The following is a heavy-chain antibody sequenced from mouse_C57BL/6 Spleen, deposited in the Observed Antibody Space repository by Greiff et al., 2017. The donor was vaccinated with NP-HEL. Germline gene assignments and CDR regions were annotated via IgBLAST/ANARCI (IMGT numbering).Heavy chain of an antibody. Sequence: QVQLKESGPGLVAPSQSLSITCTVSGFSLTSYGVDWVRQSPGKGLEWLGVIWGVGSTNYNSALKSRLSISKDNSKGQVCLKMNSLQTDDTAMYYCATNYYGSSLAWFAYWGQGTLVTVSA. V-gene: IGHV2-6*01. J-gene: IGHJ3*01. CDR2: IWGVGST. CDR3: ATNYYGSSLAWFAY. D-gene: IGHD1-1*01. CDR1: GFSLTSYG.